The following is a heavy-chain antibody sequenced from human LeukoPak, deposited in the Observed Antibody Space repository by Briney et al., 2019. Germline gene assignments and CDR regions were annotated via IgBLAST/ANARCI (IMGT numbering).Heavy chain of an antibody. CDR3: ARGRLSGYDYLGLDY. CDR1: GGSISSYY. CDR2: IYYSGST. V-gene: IGHV4-59*01. Sequence: PSETLSLTCTVSGGSISSYYWSWIRQPPGKGLEWIGYIYYSGSTNCNPSLKSRVTISVDTSKNQFSLKLSSVTAADTAVYYCARGRLSGYDYLGLDYWGQGTLVTVSS. D-gene: IGHD5-12*01. J-gene: IGHJ4*02.